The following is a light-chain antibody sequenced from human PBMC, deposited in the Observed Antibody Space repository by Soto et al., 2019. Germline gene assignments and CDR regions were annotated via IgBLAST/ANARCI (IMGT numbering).Light chain of an antibody. J-gene: IGKJ2*01. CDR3: QQYDNWPYT. V-gene: IGKV3-15*01. CDR1: QSVSNN. CDR2: GAS. Sequence: EIVMTHSPATLSVSPGERATLSCGASQSVSNNLAWYQQKPGQAPRLLIYGASTRATAIPARFSGSGSGTEFTLTISSLQSEDFAVYFCQQYDNWPYTFGQGTKLEIK.